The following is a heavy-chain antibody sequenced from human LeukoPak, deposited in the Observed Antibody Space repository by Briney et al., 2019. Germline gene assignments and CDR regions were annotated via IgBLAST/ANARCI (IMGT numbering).Heavy chain of an antibody. V-gene: IGHV3-64*04. D-gene: IGHD3-10*01. CDR2: ISSNGRST. J-gene: IGHJ4*02. Sequence: PGGSLRLSCSASGFIFSNYAMHWVRQTPGKGLEYVSGISSNGRSTYYADSVKGRFTISRGNSKNTLYLQMNSLRAEDTAVYYCARDLAYYGSGKQNYWGQGTLVTVSS. CDR1: GFIFSNYA. CDR3: ARDLAYYGSGKQNY.